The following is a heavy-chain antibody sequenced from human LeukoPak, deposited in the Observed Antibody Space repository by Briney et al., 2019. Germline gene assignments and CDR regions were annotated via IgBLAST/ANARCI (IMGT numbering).Heavy chain of an antibody. D-gene: IGHD2/OR15-2a*01. CDR2: ISNNGGRT. Sequence: GGSLRLSCAGSGFSFSSNTMSWVRQAPGRGLEWVTAISNNGGRTDYADSVKGRFTISRDNSKSTLYLHMDSLRAEDTAVYYCARDEDTSALSEYWGQGTLVTVSS. J-gene: IGHJ4*02. CDR1: GFSFSSNT. V-gene: IGHV3-23*01. CDR3: ARDEDTSALSEY.